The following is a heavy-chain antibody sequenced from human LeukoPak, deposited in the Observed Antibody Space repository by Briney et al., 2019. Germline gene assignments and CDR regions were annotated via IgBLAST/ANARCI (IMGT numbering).Heavy chain of an antibody. Sequence: GGSLRLSCAASGFTFSNYWMTWVRQAPGKGLEWVANIKQDGSEKHYVGSVKGRFTTSRDNAKNSLYLQMNSLRDEDTAVYYCARSNWNLDYWGQGTLVTVSS. D-gene: IGHD1-20*01. CDR1: GFTFSNYW. V-gene: IGHV3-7*01. J-gene: IGHJ4*02. CDR3: ARSNWNLDY. CDR2: IKQDGSEK.